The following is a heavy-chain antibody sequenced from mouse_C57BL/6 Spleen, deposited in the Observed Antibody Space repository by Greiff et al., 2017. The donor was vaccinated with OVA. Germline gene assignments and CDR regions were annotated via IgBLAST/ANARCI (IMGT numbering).Heavy chain of an antibody. Sequence: EVKLVESGAELVRPGASVKLSCTASGFNIKDDYMHWVKQRPEQGLEWIGWIDPENGDTEYASKFQGKATIPADTSSNPAYLQLSSLTSEDTAVYYCTQRTGTRAMDYWGQGTSVTVSA. D-gene: IGHD4-1*01. CDR3: TQRTGTRAMDY. CDR1: GFNIKDDY. CDR2: IDPENGDT. V-gene: IGHV14-4*01. J-gene: IGHJ4*01.